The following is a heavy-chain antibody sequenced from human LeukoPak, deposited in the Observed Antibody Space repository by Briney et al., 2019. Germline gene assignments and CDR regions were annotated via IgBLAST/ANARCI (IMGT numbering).Heavy chain of an antibody. CDR2: INVDSGNT. Sequence: ASVKVSCKTSGYTFIDYPIHWVRQAPGQGLEWMGWINVDSGNTNYSQEFQGRVTITRDTSVSTAYMEPTSLRSEDRAVYYCPRVGLCEDASVFYSYFDYWREATLVTVCS. CDR3: PRVGLCEDASVFYSYFDY. J-gene: IGHJ4*02. V-gene: IGHV1-3*03. CDR1: GYTFIDYP. D-gene: IGHD3-22*01.